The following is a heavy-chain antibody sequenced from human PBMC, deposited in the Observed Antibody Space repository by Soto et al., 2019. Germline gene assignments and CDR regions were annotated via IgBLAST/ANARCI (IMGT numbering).Heavy chain of an antibody. V-gene: IGHV3-21*01. D-gene: IGHD5-12*01. CDR2: IRNNRSYK. Sequence: GGSLRLSCAASGFTFSSYSMNWVRQAPGKGLEWVASIRNNRSYKYYADSVKGRFTISRDNSKNTLYLQMNSLRAEDTAVYYCARAKGYSGYDYYYYYYYMDVWGKGTTVTVSS. CDR3: ARAKGYSGYDYYYYYYYMDV. CDR1: GFTFSSYS. J-gene: IGHJ6*03.